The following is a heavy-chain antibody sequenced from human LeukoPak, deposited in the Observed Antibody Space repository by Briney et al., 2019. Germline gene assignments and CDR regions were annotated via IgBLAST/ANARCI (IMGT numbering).Heavy chain of an antibody. CDR1: GFTFNTDW. J-gene: IGHJ3*01. CDR2: IDGDGSRA. CDR3: VREAGGTYAFDV. Sequence: GGSLRLSCAASGFTFNTDWMHWVRQGPGKGLVWVSRIDGDGSRASYADSVKGRFTTSRDNAKNTLYLQMNSPRPEDTAVYFCVREAGGTYAFDVWGQGTMVTVSS. D-gene: IGHD3-16*01. V-gene: IGHV3-74*01.